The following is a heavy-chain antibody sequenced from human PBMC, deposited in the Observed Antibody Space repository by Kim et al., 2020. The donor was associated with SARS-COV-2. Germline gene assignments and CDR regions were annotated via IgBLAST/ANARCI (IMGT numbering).Heavy chain of an antibody. D-gene: IGHD6-25*01. V-gene: IGHV3-48*02. Sequence: ASTVKGRFTNSSDNAKNSLYLQMNSLRDEDTAVYFCARQYFGRLQPYDYWGQGTLVTVSS. J-gene: IGHJ4*02. CDR3: ARQYFGRLQPYDY.